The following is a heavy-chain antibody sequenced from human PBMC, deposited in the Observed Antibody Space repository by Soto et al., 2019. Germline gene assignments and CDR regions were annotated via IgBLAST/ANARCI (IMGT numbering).Heavy chain of an antibody. CDR2: ISAHTGSS. V-gene: IGHV1-18*01. D-gene: IGHD3-22*01. Sequence: QVQLVQSGAEVKKPGASVKVSCKASGYTLTISGMSWVRQAPGQGLEWMGWISAHTGSSEYAQRFQGRVTMTTDRSTSTAYMELRSLRSDDTAVYYCARAFFYQGSDSRGYSFDAFDFWGPGTLVTVSP. CDR3: ARAFFYQGSDSRGYSFDAFDF. J-gene: IGHJ3*01. CDR1: GYTLTISG.